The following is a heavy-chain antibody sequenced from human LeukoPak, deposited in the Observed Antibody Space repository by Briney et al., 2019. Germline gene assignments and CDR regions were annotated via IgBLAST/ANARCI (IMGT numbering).Heavy chain of an antibody. J-gene: IGHJ4*02. CDR2: IYSGGSI. D-gene: IGHD2/OR15-2a*01. CDR1: GFTVSTNY. V-gene: IGHV3-53*05. Sequence: GGSLRLSCAASGFTVSTNYMSWVRQAPGKGLEWVSVIYSGGSIYYADSVKGRFTISRDISLHLQMNSLRAEDTAVYYCVRNNNNDYWGQGTLVTVSS. CDR3: VRNNNNDY.